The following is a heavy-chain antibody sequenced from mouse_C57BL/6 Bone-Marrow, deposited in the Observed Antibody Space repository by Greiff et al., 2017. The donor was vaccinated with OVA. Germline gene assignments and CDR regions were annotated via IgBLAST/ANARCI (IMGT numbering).Heavy chain of an antibody. J-gene: IGHJ2*01. CDR1: GFTFTSYC. Sequence: VQLQQSGAELVKPGASVKLSCKASGFTFTSYCMHWVKQRPGQGLEWIGMIHPNSGSTYYNEKFKSKATLTVDKSSSTAYMQLSSLTSEDSAVYYCAREVFDFDYWGQGTTLTVSS. CDR2: IHPNSGST. CDR3: AREVFDFDY. V-gene: IGHV1-64*01.